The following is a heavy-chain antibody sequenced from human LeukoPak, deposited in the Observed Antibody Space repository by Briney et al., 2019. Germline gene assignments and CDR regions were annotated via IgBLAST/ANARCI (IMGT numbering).Heavy chain of an antibody. D-gene: IGHD4-11*01. CDR2: INESGRTT. V-gene: IGHV3-74*01. CDR3: AREGGTVTMYDY. CDR1: GFTFSNYW. J-gene: IGHJ4*02. Sequence: GGSLRLSCAASGFTFSNYWIYWVRQAPGKGLVWVSRINESGRTTTYADSVKGRFTISRDNAKNTVYLQMNSLRAEDTAVYYCAREGGTVTMYDYWGKGTLVTVSS.